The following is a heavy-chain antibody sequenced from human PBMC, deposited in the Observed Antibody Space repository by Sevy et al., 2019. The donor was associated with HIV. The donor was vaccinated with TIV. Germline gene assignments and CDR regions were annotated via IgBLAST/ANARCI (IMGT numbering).Heavy chain of an antibody. V-gene: IGHV3-21*01. CDR3: ARGGYYYDSSGYPTWGGLYYFDY. J-gene: IGHJ4*02. CDR2: ISSSSSYI. CDR1: GFTFSSNS. Sequence: GGSLRLSCAASGFTFSSNSMNWVHQAPGKGLEWVSSISSSSSYIYYADSVKGRFTISRDNAKNSLYLQMNSLRAEDTAVYYCARGGYYYDSSGYPTWGGLYYFDYWGQGTLVTVSS. D-gene: IGHD3-22*01.